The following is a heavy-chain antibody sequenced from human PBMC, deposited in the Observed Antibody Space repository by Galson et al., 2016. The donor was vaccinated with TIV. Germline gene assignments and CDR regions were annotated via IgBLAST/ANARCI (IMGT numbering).Heavy chain of an antibody. V-gene: IGHV2-70*11. D-gene: IGHD1-26*01. CDR1: GFSLSANAMC. CDR3: ARAAPRLVGGIDY. J-gene: IGHJ4*02. Sequence: PALVKPTQTLTLTCSFSGFSLSANAMCVSWIRQLPGKALEWLARIDWDDDRYFSTSLRTRLTISKDTSKNQVVLTMTNMDPLDTATYYCARAAPRLVGGIDYWGQGILVSVSS. CDR2: IDWDDDR.